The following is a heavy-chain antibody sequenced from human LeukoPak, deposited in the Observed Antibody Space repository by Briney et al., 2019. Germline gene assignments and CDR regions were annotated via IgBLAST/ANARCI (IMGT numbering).Heavy chain of an antibody. CDR2: ISGSGGST. Sequence: GGSLRLSCADSGFTFSTYVMSWVRQAPGKGLEWVSAISGSGGSTYYADSVKGRFTISRDNSKNTLYLQMNSLRAEDTAVYYCAKDQRTLSGLIDWGQGTLVTVSS. J-gene: IGHJ4*02. CDR3: AKDQRTLSGLID. CDR1: GFTFSTYV. D-gene: IGHD2-15*01. V-gene: IGHV3-23*01.